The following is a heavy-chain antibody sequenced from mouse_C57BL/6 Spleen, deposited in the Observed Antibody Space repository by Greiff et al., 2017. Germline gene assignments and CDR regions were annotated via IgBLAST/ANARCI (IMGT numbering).Heavy chain of an antibody. V-gene: IGHV5-4*03. CDR2: ISDGGSYT. CDR3: ARRVITVYYFDD. D-gene: IGHD1-1*01. CDR1: GFTFSSYA. Sequence: EVKLVESGGGLVKPGGSLELSCAASGFTFSSYAMSWVRQTPEKRLEWVATISDGGSYTYYPDNVKGRFTISRDNAKNNLYLQMSHLKSEDTAMYYCARRVITVYYFDDWGQGTTLTVSS. J-gene: IGHJ2*01.